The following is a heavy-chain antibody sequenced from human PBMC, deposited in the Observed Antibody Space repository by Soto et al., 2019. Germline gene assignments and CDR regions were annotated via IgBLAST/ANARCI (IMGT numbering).Heavy chain of an antibody. Sequence: SETLSLTCTVSGGSISSYYWSWIRQPPGKGLEWIGYIYYSGSTNYNPSLKSRVTISVDTSKNQFSLKLSSVTAADTAVYYCARAYPLTGLQFDYWGQGTLVTVSS. D-gene: IGHD3-9*01. J-gene: IGHJ4*02. CDR2: IYYSGST. CDR3: ARAYPLTGLQFDY. CDR1: GGSISSYY. V-gene: IGHV4-59*01.